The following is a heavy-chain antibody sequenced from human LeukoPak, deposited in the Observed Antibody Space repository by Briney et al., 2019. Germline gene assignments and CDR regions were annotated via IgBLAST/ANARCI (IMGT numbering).Heavy chain of an antibody. D-gene: IGHD3-3*01. J-gene: IGHJ5*02. V-gene: IGHV3-48*02. CDR3: ARGGQSADNWFDP. Sequence: GGSLRLSCAASGFTSNIYGINWVRQAPGKGLEWGAYIGGSGVATYYTDFVRGRFTISRDNARNSLYLQMNSLRDEDTAIYYCARGGQSADNWFDPWGQGILVTVSS. CDR1: GFTSNIYG. CDR2: IGGSGVAT.